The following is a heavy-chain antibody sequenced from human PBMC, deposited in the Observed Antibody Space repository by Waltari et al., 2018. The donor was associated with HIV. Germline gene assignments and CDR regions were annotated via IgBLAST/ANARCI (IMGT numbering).Heavy chain of an antibody. CDR3: VRPRFSGSGWYLDY. V-gene: IGHV3-64D*06. Sequence: EVQLVESGGGLVQPGGSLRLSCSASGFTFSSYAMHWVRQAPGKGLEYVSASSSNVGSTYYAESVKGRFTISRDNSKNTLYLQMSSLRAEDTAVYYCVRPRFSGSGWYLDYWGQGTLVTVSS. D-gene: IGHD6-19*01. CDR2: SSSNVGST. CDR1: GFTFSSYA. J-gene: IGHJ4*02.